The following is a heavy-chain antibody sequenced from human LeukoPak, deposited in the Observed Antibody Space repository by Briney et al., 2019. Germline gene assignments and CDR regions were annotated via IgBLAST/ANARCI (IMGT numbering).Heavy chain of an antibody. V-gene: IGHV1-2*02. D-gene: IGHD3-10*01. CDR2: INPNSGGT. CDR1: GYAFTGYY. J-gene: IGHJ4*02. Sequence: ASVKVSCKASGYAFTGYYMHWVRQAPGQGLEWMGWINPNSGGTNYAQKFQGRVTMTRDTSISTAYMELSRLRSDDTAVYYCARDLVTMVRGRGIHYFDYWGQGTLVTVSS. CDR3: ARDLVTMVRGRGIHYFDY.